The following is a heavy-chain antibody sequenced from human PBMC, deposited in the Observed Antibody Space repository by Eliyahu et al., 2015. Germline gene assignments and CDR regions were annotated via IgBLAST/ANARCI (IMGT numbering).Heavy chain of an antibody. CDR1: GYSFTLYP. CDR2: INPSGGST. CDR3: ARDSDYGGNSLEY. V-gene: IGHV1-46*03. D-gene: IGHD4-23*01. J-gene: IGHJ4*02. Sequence: QVQLVQSGAEVKKPGASVQVSCKTSGYSFTLYPMHWVRQAPGQGPEWMGVINPSGGSTTYTQKFQGRVTMTRDTSTNTVYMEMSSLRSEDTAVYFCARDSDYGGNSLEYWGQGTLVTVSS.